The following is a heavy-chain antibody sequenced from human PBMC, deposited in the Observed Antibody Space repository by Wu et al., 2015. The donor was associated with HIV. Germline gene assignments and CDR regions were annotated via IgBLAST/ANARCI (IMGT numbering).Heavy chain of an antibody. D-gene: IGHD3-22*01. CDR2: IIPNHGGA. CDR1: GGSFSRSG. J-gene: IGHJ1*01. CDR3: AREGEKDSDRSGYYAYLQI. Sequence: QVHLVQSGAEVKKPGSSVKVSCKASGGSFSRSGISWVRQAPGKGFEWMGRIIPNHGGANYAERFEGRVTITADEPTNTAYMDLRGLRSEDTAVYYCAREGEKDSDRSGYYAYLQIWGQGSQITVSS. V-gene: IGHV1-69*11.